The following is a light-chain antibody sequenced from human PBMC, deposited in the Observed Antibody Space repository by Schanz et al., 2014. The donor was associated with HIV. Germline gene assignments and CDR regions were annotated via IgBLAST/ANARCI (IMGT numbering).Light chain of an antibody. CDR1: SSDYKY. CDR3: SSHAGRSSFVV. CDR2: DVT. V-gene: IGLV2-14*03. J-gene: IGLJ2*01. Sequence: QSVLTQPASVSGSPGQSITISCTGASSDYKYVSWYQQHPGRAPRLLVYDVTYRPSGVSNRFSGSKSGNTASLTISGLQPEDEADYYCSSHAGRSSFVVFGGGTKLTVL.